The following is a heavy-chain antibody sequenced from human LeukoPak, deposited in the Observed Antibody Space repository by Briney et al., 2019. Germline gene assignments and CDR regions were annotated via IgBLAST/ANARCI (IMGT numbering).Heavy chain of an antibody. D-gene: IGHD3-22*01. Sequence: PGGSLRLSCAASGFTFSDYYMSWIRQAPGKGLEWVSYISSSGSTICYADSVKGRFTISRGNAKNSLYLQMNSLRAEDTAVYYCARDPRYYYDSSGFDYWGQGTLVTVSS. CDR1: GFTFSDYY. CDR3: ARDPRYYYDSSGFDY. J-gene: IGHJ4*02. V-gene: IGHV3-11*01. CDR2: ISSSGSTI.